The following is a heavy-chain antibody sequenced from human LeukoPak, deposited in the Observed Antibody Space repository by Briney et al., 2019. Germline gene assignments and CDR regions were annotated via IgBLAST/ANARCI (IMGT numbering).Heavy chain of an antibody. CDR2: IYYRGTT. CDR3: ARAPGDSYDFDY. CDR1: GVSVSSVYYY. J-gene: IGHJ4*02. Sequence: SETLKLSCSVSGVSVSSVYYYWIWIRQPPGKGLEWIGYIYYRGTTNYSPSFKSRVTISVDTSKNQFSLHLTSVTAADTAVYYCARAPGDSYDFDYWGQGTLVTVAS. D-gene: IGHD2-21*02. V-gene: IGHV4-61*01.